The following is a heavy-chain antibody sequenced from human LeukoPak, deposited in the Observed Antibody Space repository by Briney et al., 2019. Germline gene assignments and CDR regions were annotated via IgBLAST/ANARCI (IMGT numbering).Heavy chain of an antibody. CDR3: FGSGSYSN. J-gene: IGHJ4*02. CDR1: GFTFSNSL. V-gene: IGHV3-7*01. Sequence: PGGSLRLSCAASGFTFSNSLINWVRQALGKGLEWVANIKPDGSQTYYLDSVKGRFTVSRDNAKHSAYLQMNSLRAEDTAVYYCFGSGSYSNWDQGTMVTVSS. CDR2: IKPDGSQT. D-gene: IGHD3-10*01.